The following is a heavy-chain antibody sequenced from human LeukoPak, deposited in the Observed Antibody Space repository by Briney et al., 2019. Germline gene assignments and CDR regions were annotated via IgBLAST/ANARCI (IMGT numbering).Heavy chain of an antibody. CDR1: GGSFSGYY. J-gene: IGHJ5*02. CDR3: ARDRGSIAALNWFDP. D-gene: IGHD6-6*01. V-gene: IGHV4-34*01. CDR2: INHSGST. Sequence: SETLSLTCAVYGGSFSGYYWSWIRQPPGKGLEWIGEINHSGSTNYNPSLKSRVTISVDTSKNQFSLKLSSVTAADTAVYYCARDRGSIAALNWFDPWGQGTLVTVSS.